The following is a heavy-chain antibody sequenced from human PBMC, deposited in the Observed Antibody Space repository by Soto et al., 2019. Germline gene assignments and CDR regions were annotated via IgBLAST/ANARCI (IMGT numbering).Heavy chain of an antibody. Sequence: SETLSLTCTVSGGSISSYYWSWIRQPPGKGLEWIGYIYYSGSTNYNPSLKSRVTISVDTSKNQFSLKLSSVTAAETAVYYCARYRPEYFIILTGYYTAPPYYFDYWGQGTLLT. D-gene: IGHD3-9*01. CDR1: GGSISSYY. CDR2: IYYSGST. CDR3: ARYRPEYFIILTGYYTAPPYYFDY. J-gene: IGHJ4*02. V-gene: IGHV4-59*08.